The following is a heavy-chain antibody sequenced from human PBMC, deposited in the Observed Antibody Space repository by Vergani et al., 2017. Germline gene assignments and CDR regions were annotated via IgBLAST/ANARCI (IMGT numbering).Heavy chain of an antibody. D-gene: IGHD2-15*01. V-gene: IGHV3-30*18. CDR3: AKESSGYCSGGSCPLPY. J-gene: IGHJ4*02. Sequence: QVQLVESGGNVVQSGTSLRLSCAASGFSFGSYGMHWVRQSPGKGLEWVAVISNDGGNKYYADSVKGRFTISRDNSKNTLYLQMNRLRTDDTAMYYCAKESSGYCSGGSCPLPYWGQGTLVTVSS. CDR1: GFSFGSYG. CDR2: ISNDGGNK.